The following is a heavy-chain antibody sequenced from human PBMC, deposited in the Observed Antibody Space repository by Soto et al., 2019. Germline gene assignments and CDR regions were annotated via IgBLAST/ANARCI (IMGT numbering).Heavy chain of an antibody. CDR3: TRADLACCGGDCYSGWFDP. D-gene: IGHD2-21*02. J-gene: IGHJ5*02. CDR2: INPSGGST. CDR1: GYTFTSYY. V-gene: IGHV1-46*01. Sequence: QVQLVQSGAEVKKPGASVKVSCKASGYTFTSYYMHWVRQAPGQGLQWMGIINPSGGSTSYAQKFQGSVTMTRDTSTSRVYMELSSLRSEDTAVYYCTRADLACCGGDCYSGWFDPWGQGTLVTVSS.